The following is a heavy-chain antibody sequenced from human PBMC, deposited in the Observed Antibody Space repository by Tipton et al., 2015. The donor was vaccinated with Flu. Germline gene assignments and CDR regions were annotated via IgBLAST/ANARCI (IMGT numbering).Heavy chain of an antibody. D-gene: IGHD6-13*01. J-gene: IGHJ4*02. CDR2: IYYSGST. V-gene: IGHV4-39*07. CDR1: GGSISSTSYY. Sequence: TLSLTCTVSGGSISSTSYYWGWIRQPPVKGLEWIGSIYYSGSTYYNPSLKSRVTISVDTPKNQFSLKLSSVTAADTAVYYCARARWAAAGTEYYFDYWGQGTLVTVSS. CDR3: ARARWAAAGTEYYFDY.